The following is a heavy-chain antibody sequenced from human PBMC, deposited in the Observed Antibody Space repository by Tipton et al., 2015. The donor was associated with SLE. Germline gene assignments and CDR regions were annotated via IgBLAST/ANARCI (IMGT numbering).Heavy chain of an antibody. J-gene: IGHJ5*02. CDR3: ARHIDCVNHRCYSPWFDP. V-gene: IGHV4-39*07. Sequence: TLSLTCTVSGGSISSSSYYWGWIRQPPGKGLEWIGSIYYSGSTYYNPSLKSRVTISVDTSKNQFSLELRSVTAADTAVYYCARHIDCVNHRCYSPWFDPWGQGTLVIVS. CDR2: IYYSGST. CDR1: GGSISSSSYY. D-gene: IGHD2-15*01.